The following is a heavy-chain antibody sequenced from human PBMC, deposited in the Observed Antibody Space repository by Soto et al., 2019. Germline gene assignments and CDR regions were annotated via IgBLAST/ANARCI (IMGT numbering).Heavy chain of an antibody. CDR2: IYYSGST. Sequence: TSETLSLTCTVSGGSISSGDYYWSWIRQPPGKGLEWIGYIYYSGSTYYNPSLKSRVTISVDTSKNQFSLKLSSVTAADTAVYYCARGGDTAMEYYYYYYGMDVWGQGTTVTVSS. CDR1: GGSISSGDYY. V-gene: IGHV4-30-4*01. D-gene: IGHD5-18*01. CDR3: ARGGDTAMEYYYYYYGMDV. J-gene: IGHJ6*02.